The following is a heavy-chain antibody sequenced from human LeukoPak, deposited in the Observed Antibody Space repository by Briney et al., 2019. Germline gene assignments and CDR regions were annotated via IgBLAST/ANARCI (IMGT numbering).Heavy chain of an antibody. D-gene: IGHD6-13*01. CDR3: ARERLAAADY. Sequence: ASETLSLTCTVSGGSITNYYWTWIRQPPGKGLEWIGRIYTSGSTNYNPSLKSRVTISVDTSKNQFSLKLSSVTAADTAVYYCARERLAAADYWGQGTLVTVSS. J-gene: IGHJ4*02. CDR2: IYTSGST. CDR1: GGSITNYY. V-gene: IGHV4-4*08.